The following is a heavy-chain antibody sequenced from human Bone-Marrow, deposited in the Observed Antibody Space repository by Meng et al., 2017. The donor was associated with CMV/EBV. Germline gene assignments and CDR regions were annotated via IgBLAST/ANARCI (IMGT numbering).Heavy chain of an antibody. V-gene: IGHV3-48*02. J-gene: IGHJ4*02. Sequence: GESLKISCAASAFTFTRHSMNWVRQAPGKGLEWLSYISTSSDIIYYADSVRGRFTISRDNAKNSVYLQMSSLRDEDTAVYYCARGRVGEFAYWGQGTLVTVSS. D-gene: IGHD3-10*01. CDR2: ISTSSDII. CDR1: AFTFTRHS. CDR3: ARGRVGEFAY.